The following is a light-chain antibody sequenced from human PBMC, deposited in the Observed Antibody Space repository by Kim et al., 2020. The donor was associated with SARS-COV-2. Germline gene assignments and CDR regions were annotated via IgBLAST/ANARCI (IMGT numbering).Light chain of an antibody. V-gene: IGKV3-20*01. CDR2: GAS. J-gene: IGKJ4*01. Sequence: EIVLTQSPGTLSLSPGERATLSCRASQSVSSSYLAWYQQKPGQAPRLLIYGASSRATGIPDRFSGGGSGTDFTLTISRLEPEDFAVYYCQQYDISPLTFGGGTKVDIK. CDR1: QSVSSSY. CDR3: QQYDISPLT.